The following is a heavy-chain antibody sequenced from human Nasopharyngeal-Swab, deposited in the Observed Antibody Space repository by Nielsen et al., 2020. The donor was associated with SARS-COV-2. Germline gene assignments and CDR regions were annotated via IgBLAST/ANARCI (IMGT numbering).Heavy chain of an antibody. J-gene: IGHJ4*02. CDR1: GGTFTSYA. Sequence: ASVKVSCKASGGTFTSYAMNWVRQAPGQRLEWRGGINAGNGKTKYSQKFQGRVTITTDKSASTAYMELSSLRTEDTSVYYCAREFKTYYNGAGISQVDYWGQGTLVTVSS. V-gene: IGHV1-3*01. CDR3: AREFKTYYNGAGISQVDY. D-gene: IGHD3-10*01. CDR2: INAGNGKT.